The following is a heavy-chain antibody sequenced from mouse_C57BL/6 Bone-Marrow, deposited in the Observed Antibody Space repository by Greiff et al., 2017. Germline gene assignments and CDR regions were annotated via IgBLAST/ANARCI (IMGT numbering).Heavy chain of an antibody. CDR3: ARNSPYDYESYWYFDV. V-gene: IGHV5-4*03. CDR1: GFTFSSYA. Sequence: EVMLVESGGGLVKPGGSLKLSCAASGFTFSSYAMSWVRQTPEKRLEWVATISDGGSYTYYPDNVKGRFTISRDNAKNNLYLQMSHLKSEDTAMYYCARNSPYDYESYWYFDVWGTGTTVTVSS. CDR2: ISDGGSYT. D-gene: IGHD2-4*01. J-gene: IGHJ1*03.